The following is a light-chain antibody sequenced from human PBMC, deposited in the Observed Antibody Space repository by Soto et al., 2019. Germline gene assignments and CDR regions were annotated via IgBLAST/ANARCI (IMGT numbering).Light chain of an antibody. V-gene: IGKV1-33*01. Sequence: DIQMTQSPSSLSASVGDRVTITCQASQAISNYLNWYQQKPGKAPKLLIYDASNLETGVPSRFSGSGSGTDFTFTISSLQPEDIATYYCQQYDTLLPTFGQGTRLEIK. CDR1: QAISNY. CDR3: QQYDTLLPT. CDR2: DAS. J-gene: IGKJ5*01.